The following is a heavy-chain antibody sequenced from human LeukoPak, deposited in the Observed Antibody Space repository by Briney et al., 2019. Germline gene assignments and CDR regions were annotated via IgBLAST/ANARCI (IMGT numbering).Heavy chain of an antibody. J-gene: IGHJ4*02. D-gene: IGHD2-2*01. Sequence: ASVKVSCKASGYTFTGYYMHWVRQAPGQGLEWMGWINPNSGGTNYAQKFQGRVTMTRDTSISTAYMELSRLRSDDTAAYYCARDAGWVVVPAAIHTSGFDYWGQGTLVTVSS. CDR3: ARDAGWVVVPAAIHTSGFDY. CDR1: GYTFTGYY. CDR2: INPNSGGT. V-gene: IGHV1-2*02.